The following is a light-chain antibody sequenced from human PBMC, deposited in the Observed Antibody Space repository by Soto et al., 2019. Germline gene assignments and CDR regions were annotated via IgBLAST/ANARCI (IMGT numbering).Light chain of an antibody. J-gene: IGKJ5*01. CDR2: GAS. CDR3: QQFGTSPPST. Sequence: DIVLTQSPGTLSLSPGERATLSCRASQSVSSIYFAWYQQKPGQAPRLLIYGASSRATGIPDRFSGSGSGTDFTLTISRLEPEDFAVYYCQQFGTSPPSTFGQGTRLGL. V-gene: IGKV3-20*01. CDR1: QSVSSIY.